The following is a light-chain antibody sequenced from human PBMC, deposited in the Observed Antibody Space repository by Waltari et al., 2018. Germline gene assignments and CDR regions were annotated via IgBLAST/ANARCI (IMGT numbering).Light chain of an antibody. CDR2: VAS. CDR3: QQYGDTPYT. V-gene: IGKV3-20*01. J-gene: IGKJ2*01. Sequence: EIVLTQSPGTLSLSPGERAPLSCRASQSVSSTFLAWYQQKPGQAPRLLIYVASNRATGIPDRFSGSGSGTDFTLTISRLEPEDFAVYYCQQYGDTPYTFGQGTKLEIK. CDR1: QSVSSTF.